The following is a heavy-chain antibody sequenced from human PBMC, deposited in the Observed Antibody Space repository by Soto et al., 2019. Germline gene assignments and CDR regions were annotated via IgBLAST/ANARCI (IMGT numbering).Heavy chain of an antibody. D-gene: IGHD3-9*01. Sequence: PSETLSLTCTVSGGSISISNYYWGWIRQPPGKGLEWIGSIFYSGSPYYNPSLKSRVTISVDTSKNQFSLKLSSVTAADTAVYYCARQPGYYDILTGYSTYYFDYWGQGTPVTVS. CDR2: IFYSGSP. J-gene: IGHJ4*02. V-gene: IGHV4-39*01. CDR1: GGSISISNYY. CDR3: ARQPGYYDILTGYSTYYFDY.